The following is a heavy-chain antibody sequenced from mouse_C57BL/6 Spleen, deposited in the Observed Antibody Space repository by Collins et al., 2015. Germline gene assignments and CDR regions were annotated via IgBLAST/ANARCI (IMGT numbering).Heavy chain of an antibody. J-gene: IGHJ4*01. CDR2: IYPGDGDT. V-gene: IGHV1-87*01. Sequence: QVQLQQSGAELARPGASVKLSCKASGYTFTSYWMQWVKQRPGQGLEWIGAIYPGDGDTRYTQKFKGKATLTADKSSSTAYMQLSSLASEDSAVYYCARWGYGSSYDYAMDYWGQGTSVTVSS. CDR1: GYTFTSYW. D-gene: IGHD1-1*01. CDR3: ARWGYGSSYDYAMDY.